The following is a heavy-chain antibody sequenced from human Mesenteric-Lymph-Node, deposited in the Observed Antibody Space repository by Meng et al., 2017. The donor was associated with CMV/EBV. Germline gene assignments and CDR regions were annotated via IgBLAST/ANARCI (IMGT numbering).Heavy chain of an antibody. J-gene: IGHJ4*02. V-gene: IGHV3-23*01. CDR3: AKYGPWSGKSFDY. CDR2: ISGSGGST. CDR1: GFPFNNYA. D-gene: IGHD3-3*01. Sequence: GGSLRLSCVASGFPFNNYAMNWVRQAPGKGLEWVSVISGSGGSTYHADSVKGRFTISRDNSKNTLYLQMNSLRAEDTAVYYCAKYGPWSGKSFDYWGQGALVTVSS.